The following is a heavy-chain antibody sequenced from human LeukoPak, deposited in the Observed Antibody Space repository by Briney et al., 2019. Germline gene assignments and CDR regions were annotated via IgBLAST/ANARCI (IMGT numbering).Heavy chain of an antibody. CDR1: DDSISSYY. CDR2: IYTSGST. D-gene: IGHD2-2*01. CDR3: ARGEGCSSTSCRHDFDL. J-gene: IGHJ2*01. V-gene: IGHV4-4*07. Sequence: SETLSLTCRVSDDSISSYYWSWIRQPAGKGLEWIGRIYTSGSTNYNPSLKSRVTISVDTSKNQFSLKLSSVTAADTAVYYCARGEGCSSTSCRHDFDLWGRGTLVTVSS.